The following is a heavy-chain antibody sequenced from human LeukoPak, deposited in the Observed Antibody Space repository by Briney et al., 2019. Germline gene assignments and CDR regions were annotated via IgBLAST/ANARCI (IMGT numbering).Heavy chain of an antibody. J-gene: IGHJ3*02. CDR3: ARDSPDYYDSSGYYYAAFDI. CDR2: ISSSSSYI. D-gene: IGHD3-22*01. V-gene: IGHV3-21*01. CDR1: GFTCSSYS. Sequence: PGGSLRLSCAASGFTCSSYSMNWVRQAPGKGLEWVSSISSSSSYIYYADSVKGRFTISRDNAKNSLYLQMNSLRAEDTAVYYCARDSPDYYDSSGYYYAAFDIWGQGTMVTVSS.